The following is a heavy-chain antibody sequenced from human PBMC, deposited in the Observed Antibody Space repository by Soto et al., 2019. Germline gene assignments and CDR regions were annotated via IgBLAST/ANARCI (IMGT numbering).Heavy chain of an antibody. CDR1: GGSISSSSYY. Sequence: SETLSLTCTVSGGSISSSSYYWGWIRQPPGKGLEWIGSIYYSGSTYYNTSLKNRVNISVDTSKNQFSLKLSSVTAADTAVYYCARHFGSREYYYYYGMDVWGQGTTVT. D-gene: IGHD6-13*01. CDR2: IYYSGST. V-gene: IGHV4-39*01. CDR3: ARHFGSREYYYYYGMDV. J-gene: IGHJ6*02.